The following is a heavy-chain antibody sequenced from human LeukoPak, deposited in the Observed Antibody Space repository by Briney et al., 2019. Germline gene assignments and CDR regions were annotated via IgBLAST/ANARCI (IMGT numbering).Heavy chain of an antibody. Sequence: GGSLRLSCAASGFTFSSYSMNWVRQAPGEGLEWVSSISSSSSYIYYADSVKGRFTISRDNAKNSLYLQMNSLRAEDTAVYYCARAPQVGATVDDASDIWGQGTMVTVSS. V-gene: IGHV3-21*01. CDR3: ARAPQVGATVDDASDI. CDR1: GFTFSSYS. J-gene: IGHJ3*02. D-gene: IGHD1-26*01. CDR2: ISSSSSYI.